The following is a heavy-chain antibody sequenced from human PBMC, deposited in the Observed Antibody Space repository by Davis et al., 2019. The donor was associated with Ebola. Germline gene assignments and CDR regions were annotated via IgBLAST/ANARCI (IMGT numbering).Heavy chain of an antibody. Sequence: ASVNVSCKASGYTFTGYYIHWVRQAPGQGLEWMGRINPNSGATNFAQKFQARVTMTRDTSIRTAYMELSRLTSDDPAVYYCARDHRDSSSGYSYFDHWGQGTLVTVSS. CDR2: INPNSGAT. V-gene: IGHV1-2*06. CDR1: GYTFTGYY. J-gene: IGHJ5*02. D-gene: IGHD3-3*01. CDR3: ARDHRDSSSGYSYFDH.